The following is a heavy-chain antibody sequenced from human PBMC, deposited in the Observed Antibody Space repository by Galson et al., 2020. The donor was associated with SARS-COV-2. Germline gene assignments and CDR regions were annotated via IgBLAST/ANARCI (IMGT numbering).Heavy chain of an antibody. V-gene: IGHV4-39*01. CDR1: GGSISSSSYY. J-gene: IGHJ3*02. CDR3: ARHELALNCSGGSCYLENDAFDI. D-gene: IGHD2-15*01. CDR2: IYYSGST. Sequence: SETLSLTCTVSGGSISSSSYYWGWIRQPPGKGLEWIGSIYYSGSTYYNPSLKSRVTISVDTSKNQFSLKLSSVTAADTAVYYCARHELALNCSGGSCYLENDAFDIWGQGTMVTVSS.